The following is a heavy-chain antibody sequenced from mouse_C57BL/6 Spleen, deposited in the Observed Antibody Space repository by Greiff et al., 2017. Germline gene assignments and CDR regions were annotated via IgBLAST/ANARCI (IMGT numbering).Heavy chain of an antibody. D-gene: IGHD3-2*02. CDR3: TTRSSGRGYFDY. V-gene: IGHV1-63*01. J-gene: IGHJ2*01. CDR1: GYTFTNYW. CDR2: IYPGGGYT. Sequence: VQLQQSGAELVRPGTSVKMSCKASGYTFTNYWIGWAKQRPGHGLEWIGDIYPGGGYTNYNEKFKGKATLTADTSSNTAYLQLSRLTSEDTAVYYCTTRSSGRGYFDYWVQGTTLTVSS.